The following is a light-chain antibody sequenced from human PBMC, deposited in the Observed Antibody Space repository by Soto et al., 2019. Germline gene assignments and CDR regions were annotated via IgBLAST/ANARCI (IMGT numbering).Light chain of an antibody. CDR3: AAWDDSLNVWV. J-gene: IGLJ3*02. V-gene: IGLV1-44*01. CDR2: SNV. CDR1: SSNVGSNT. Sequence: QSGLTQSPSASGTPGQGVTISCSGSSSNVGSNTVNWYQQLPGTAPKLLIYSNVQRPSGVPDRFSGSKSGTSASLAISGLQSEDEADYFCAAWDDSLNVWVFGGGTKVTVL.